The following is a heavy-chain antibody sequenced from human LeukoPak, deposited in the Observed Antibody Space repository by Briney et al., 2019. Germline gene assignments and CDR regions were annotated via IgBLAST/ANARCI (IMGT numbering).Heavy chain of an antibody. J-gene: IGHJ6*02. D-gene: IGHD3-22*01. CDR3: ARDSSGYYFYYYYGMDV. Sequence: SSETLSLTCTVSGGSISSYYWSWIRQPPGKGLDWIGEINHSGSTNYNPSLKSRVTISVDTSKNQFSLKLSSVTAADTAVYYCARDSSGYYFYYYYGMDVWGQGTTVTVSS. V-gene: IGHV4-34*01. CDR2: INHSGST. CDR1: GGSISSYY.